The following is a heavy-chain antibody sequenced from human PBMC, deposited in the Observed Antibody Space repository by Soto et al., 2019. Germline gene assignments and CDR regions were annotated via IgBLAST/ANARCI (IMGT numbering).Heavy chain of an antibody. CDR2: IKQDASER. V-gene: IGHV3-7*03. Sequence: GGSLRLSCVASGFTYSKYWMSWARQAPGKGLEWVANIKQDASERNYMDSVRGRFTISRDNAKNSVYLQIDSLRAEGTAVYYCARDSRTLFETNRVRSDYWGQGTLVTVS. D-gene: IGHD2-2*01. CDR3: ARDSRTLFETNRVRSDY. J-gene: IGHJ4*02. CDR1: GFTYSKYW.